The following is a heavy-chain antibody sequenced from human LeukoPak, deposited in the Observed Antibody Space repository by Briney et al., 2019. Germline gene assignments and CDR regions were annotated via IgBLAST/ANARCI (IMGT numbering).Heavy chain of an antibody. CDR3: ARSGFADDVFDAFDI. CDR1: GFTFSSYS. D-gene: IGHD1-14*01. Sequence: PGGSLRLSCAASGFTFSSYSMNWVRQAPGKGLEWVSYISSSSSTIYYADSVKGRFTISRDNAKNSLYLQMNSLRAEDTAVYYCARSGFADDVFDAFDIWGQGTMVTVSS. J-gene: IGHJ3*02. CDR2: ISSSSSTI. V-gene: IGHV3-48*04.